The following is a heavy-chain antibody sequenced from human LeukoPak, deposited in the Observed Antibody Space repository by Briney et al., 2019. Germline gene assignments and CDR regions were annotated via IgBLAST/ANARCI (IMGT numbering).Heavy chain of an antibody. D-gene: IGHD1-26*01. V-gene: IGHV1-46*01. CDR2: INPCGGST. Sequence: ASVKVSCKASGYTFTSYYMHWVRQAPGQGLEWMGIINPCGGSTSYAQKFQGRVTMTRDTSTSTVYMELSSLRSEDTAVYYCARESGSYYVDYYYGMDVWGQGTTVTVSS. CDR3: ARESGSYYVDYYYGMDV. CDR1: GYTFTSYY. J-gene: IGHJ6*02.